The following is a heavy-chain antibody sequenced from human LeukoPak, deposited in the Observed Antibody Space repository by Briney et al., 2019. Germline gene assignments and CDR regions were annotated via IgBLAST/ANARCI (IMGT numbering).Heavy chain of an antibody. CDR3: AKDRSSAAVGT. Sequence: SGGSLRLSCVGSGFTVSSNYMSWVRQAPGKGLEWVSVIHSDGNTYYADSVKGRFTISRDNSKNTVFLQMNSLRSEDTAMYYCAKDRSSAAVGTWDQGTLVTVSS. CDR1: GFTVSSNY. V-gene: IGHV3-66*01. CDR2: IHSDGNT. D-gene: IGHD6-13*01. J-gene: IGHJ4*02.